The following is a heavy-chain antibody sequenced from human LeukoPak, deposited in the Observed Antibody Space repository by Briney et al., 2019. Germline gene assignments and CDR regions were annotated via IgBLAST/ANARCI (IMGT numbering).Heavy chain of an antibody. CDR2: IIPIFGTA. J-gene: IGHJ4*02. CDR3: ARDTVITGTTRV. V-gene: IGHV1-69*05. CDR1: GGTFSSYA. D-gene: IGHD1-14*01. Sequence: ASVMVSCKASGGTFSSYAISWVRQVPGQGLEWMGRIIPIFGTANYAQKFQGRVTITTDESTSTAYMELSSLRSEDTAVYYCARDTVITGTTRVWGQGTLVTVSS.